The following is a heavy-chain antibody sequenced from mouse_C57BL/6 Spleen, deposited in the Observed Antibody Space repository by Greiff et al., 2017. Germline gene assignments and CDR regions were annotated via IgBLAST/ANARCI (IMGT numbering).Heavy chain of an antibody. CDR1: GYTFTSYW. Sequence: VQLQQPGAELVKPGASVKLSCKASGYTFTSYWMQWVKQRPGQGLEWIGEIDPSDSYTNYNQKFKGKATLTVDTSSSTAYMQLSSLTSEDSAVYYCARSATGKDFDYWGQGTTLTVSS. D-gene: IGHD4-1*01. CDR3: ARSATGKDFDY. J-gene: IGHJ2*01. CDR2: IDPSDSYT. V-gene: IGHV1-50*01.